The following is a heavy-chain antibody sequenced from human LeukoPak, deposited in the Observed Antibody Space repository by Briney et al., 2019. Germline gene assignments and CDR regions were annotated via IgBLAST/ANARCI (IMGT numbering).Heavy chain of an antibody. J-gene: IGHJ3*02. CDR3: ARGGSPPEALGDAFDI. D-gene: IGHD1-26*01. CDR1: GFTFSDYA. CDR2: ISGSGGST. Sequence: GGSLRLSCAASGFTFSDYAMTWVRQDPGKGLEWISTISGSGGSTYYADSVKGRITISRDNAKNTLYLQMNSLRAEDTAVYYCARGGSPPEALGDAFDIWGQGTMVTVSS. V-gene: IGHV3-23*01.